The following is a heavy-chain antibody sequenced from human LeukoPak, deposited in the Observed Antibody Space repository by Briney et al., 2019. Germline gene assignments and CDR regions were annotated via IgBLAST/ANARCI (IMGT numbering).Heavy chain of an antibody. J-gene: IGHJ4*02. V-gene: IGHV3-21*04. CDR1: GFTFSSYS. CDR2: ISSTSIYR. Sequence: GGSLRLSCAASGFTFSSYSLNWVRQAPGKGLEWVSSISSTSIYRYYADSVKGRFTISRDNSKNTLYLQMNSLRAEDTAVYYCAKDRLILYYFDYWGQGTLVTVSS. CDR3: AKDRLILYYFDY.